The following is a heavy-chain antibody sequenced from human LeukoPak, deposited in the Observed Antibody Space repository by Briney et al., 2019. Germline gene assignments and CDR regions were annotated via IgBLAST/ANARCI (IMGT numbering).Heavy chain of an antibody. D-gene: IGHD3-3*01. J-gene: IGHJ5*02. CDR1: GYSISSGYY. CDR3: ARERKILLEWLFPSGSWFDP. Sequence: SETLSLTCTVSGYSISSGYYWGWIRQPPGKGLEWIGSIYHSGSTYYNPSLKSRVTTSVDTSKNQFSLRLSSVTAADTAVYYCARERKILLEWLFPSGSWFDPWGQGTLVTVSS. V-gene: IGHV4-38-2*02. CDR2: IYHSGST.